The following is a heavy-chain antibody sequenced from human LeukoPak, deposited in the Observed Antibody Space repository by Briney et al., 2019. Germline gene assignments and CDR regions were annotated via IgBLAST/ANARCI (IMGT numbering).Heavy chain of an antibody. CDR2: IISDGSST. D-gene: IGHD3-22*01. CDR3: AKGEANYYDSSGYVAFDI. Sequence: GGSLRLSCAASGFTFSSYWMHWVRQVPGKGLVWVSRIISDGSSTSYADSVKGRFTISRDNAKNTLYLQMNSLRAEDTAVYYCAKGEANYYDSSGYVAFDIWGQGTMVTVSS. J-gene: IGHJ3*02. CDR1: GFTFSSYW. V-gene: IGHV3-74*01.